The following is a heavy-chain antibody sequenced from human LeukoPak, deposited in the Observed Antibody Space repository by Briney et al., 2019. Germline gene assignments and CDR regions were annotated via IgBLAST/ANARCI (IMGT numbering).Heavy chain of an antibody. J-gene: IGHJ4*02. D-gene: IGHD1-26*01. CDR3: ARDSGTSEGRSIDY. CDR2: ISSTGGTT. CDR1: GFPFNIYE. V-gene: IGHV3-48*03. Sequence: PGGSLKLSCAASGFPFNIYEMNWVRQAPGKGLEWVSYISSTGGTTYSAESVRGRFTTARDNAKNSLFLQMNSLRAEDTAVYYCARDSGTSEGRSIDYWGQGTLVTVSS.